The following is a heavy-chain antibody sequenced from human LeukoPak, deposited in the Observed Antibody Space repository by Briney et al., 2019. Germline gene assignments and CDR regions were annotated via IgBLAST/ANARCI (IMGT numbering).Heavy chain of an antibody. CDR3: ARDRRWKELGAREGRGFDY. CDR1: GFTFSSYW. CDR2: INSDGSST. V-gene: IGHV3-74*01. D-gene: IGHD1-26*01. Sequence: PGGSLRLSCAASGFTFSSYWMHWVRQAPGKGLVWVSRINSDGSSTSYADSVKGRFTISRDNAKNTLYLQMNSLRAEDTAVYYCARDRRWKELGAREGRGFDYWGQGTLVTVSS. J-gene: IGHJ4*02.